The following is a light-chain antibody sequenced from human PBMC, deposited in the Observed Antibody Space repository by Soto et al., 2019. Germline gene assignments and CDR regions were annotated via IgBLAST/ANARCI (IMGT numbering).Light chain of an antibody. CDR3: QQYKAYPYT. CDR2: KAS. Sequence: DIQMTQSPSTLSASVGDRVTITCRASQSISSWLAWYQQKPGTAPKLLIQKASSLESGVPSRFSGSGSGTEFTLTISGLQPDDFATYHCQQYKAYPYTFGQGTKLEIK. CDR1: QSISSW. J-gene: IGKJ2*01. V-gene: IGKV1-5*03.